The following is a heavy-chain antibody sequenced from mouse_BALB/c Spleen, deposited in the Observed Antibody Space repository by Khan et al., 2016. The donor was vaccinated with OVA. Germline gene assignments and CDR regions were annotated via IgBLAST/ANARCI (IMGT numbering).Heavy chain of an antibody. CDR2: ITVKSDNSGA. V-gene: IGHV13-2*02. CDR1: GFTFSYYR. D-gene: IGHD1-1*01. J-gene: IGHJ2*01. Sequence: VQLVETGGGLERPGNSLKLSCVTSGFTFSYYRMHWLRQFPGKRLEWIAVITVKSDNSGANYAESVKGRFTISRDDSKSSVYLQMNRLREEDTATYYCSRGGYYYGTPFDYWGQGTTLTVSS. CDR3: SRGGYYYGTPFDY.